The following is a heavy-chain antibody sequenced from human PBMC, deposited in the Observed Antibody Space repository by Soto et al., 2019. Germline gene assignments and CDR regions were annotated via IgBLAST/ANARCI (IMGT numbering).Heavy chain of an antibody. D-gene: IGHD1-26*01. CDR2: VRGRDGST. Sequence: EVQLLESGGGLVQPGASLRLSCAASGFTFTTFDMSWARQAPGKGLEWVSVVRGRDGSTSYADSLKGRFTISKDSSKNTLYLKMNSLGPEDTALYSCAKGAWLDYWGQGPLVTVSS. V-gene: IGHV3-23*01. J-gene: IGHJ4*02. CDR1: GFTFTTFD. CDR3: AKGAWLDY.